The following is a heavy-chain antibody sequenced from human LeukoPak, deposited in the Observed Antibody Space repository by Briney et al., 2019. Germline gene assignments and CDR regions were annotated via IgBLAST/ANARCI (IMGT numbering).Heavy chain of an antibody. D-gene: IGHD3-22*01. Sequence: PSETLSLTCTVSGGSISTYYWTWIRQPPGKGLEWIGYSHYTGSTNYNLSLKSRVTISVDTSKNQFSLNLNSVTAADTALYFCARAPRGESDAASGFYGMDVWGQGTTVTVSS. V-gene: IGHV4-59*01. CDR1: GGSISTYY. J-gene: IGHJ6*02. CDR2: SHYTGST. CDR3: ARAPRGESDAASGFYGMDV.